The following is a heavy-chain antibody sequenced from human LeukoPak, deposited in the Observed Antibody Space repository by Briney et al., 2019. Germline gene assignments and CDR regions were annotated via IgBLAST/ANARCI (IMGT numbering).Heavy chain of an antibody. V-gene: IGHV3-9*01. Sequence: GGSLRLSCAASGFTFDDYAMHWVRQAPGRGLEWVSGISWNSGSIGYADSVKGRFTISRDNAKNSLYLQMNSLRAEDTALYYCAKGISSSWYIVDYWGQGTLVTVSS. CDR3: AKGISSSWYIVDY. D-gene: IGHD6-13*01. CDR2: ISWNSGSI. CDR1: GFTFDDYA. J-gene: IGHJ4*02.